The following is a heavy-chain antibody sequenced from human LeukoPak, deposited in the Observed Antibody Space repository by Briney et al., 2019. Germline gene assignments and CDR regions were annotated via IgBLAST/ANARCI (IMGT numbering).Heavy chain of an antibody. CDR2: ISSSSYV. CDR3: ARVACSGGSCYADAFDI. Sequence: GGSLRLSCAASGFTFSSYSMNWVRQAPGKGLEWVSSISSSSYVYYADSVKGRFTISRDNAKNSLYLQMNSLRAEDTAVYYCARVACSGGSCYADAFDIWGQGTMVTVSS. D-gene: IGHD2-15*01. J-gene: IGHJ3*02. V-gene: IGHV3-21*01. CDR1: GFTFSSYS.